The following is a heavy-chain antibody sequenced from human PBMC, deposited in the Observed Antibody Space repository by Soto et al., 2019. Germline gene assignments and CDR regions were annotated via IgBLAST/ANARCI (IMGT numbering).Heavy chain of an antibody. J-gene: IGHJ4*02. CDR3: ARGGGSPYHNHEFDF. V-gene: IGHV4-31*03. D-gene: IGHD6-13*01. CDR1: GGSISSGGYS. Sequence: PSETLSLTCTVSGGSISSGGYSWTWIRQHPGKGLEWIGYIYYSGSTYYKPSLKSRVTISVDTSKNQLSLKLSSVTAADTAVYHCARGGGSPYHNHEFDFWGQGTLVTV. CDR2: IYYSGST.